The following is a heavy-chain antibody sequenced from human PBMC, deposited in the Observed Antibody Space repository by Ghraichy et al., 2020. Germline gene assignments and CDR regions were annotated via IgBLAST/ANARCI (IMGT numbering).Heavy chain of an antibody. CDR1: GGSISSYY. CDR2: IYYSGST. CDR3: ARGGSQHDAFDI. V-gene: IGHV4-59*01. J-gene: IGHJ3*02. Sequence: SETLSLTCTVSGGSISSYYWSWIRQPPGKGLEWIGYIYYSGSTNYNPSLKSRVTISVDTSKNQFSLKLSSVTAADTAVYYCARGGSQHDAFDIWGHGTMVTVSS. D-gene: IGHD3-10*01.